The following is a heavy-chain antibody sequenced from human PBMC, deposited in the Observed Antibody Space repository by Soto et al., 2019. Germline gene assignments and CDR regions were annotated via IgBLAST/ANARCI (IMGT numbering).Heavy chain of an antibody. Sequence: QVQLQESGPGLVKPSETLSLTCTVSGGAISGYYWTWIRQPAGKGLEWIGRIYSSGGTKYNPSLTSRVTMSPDTSKTQSPPRRISVTAADTAVYYCARGQRFSASFDPRGQGTLVTVSS. CDR2: IYSSGGT. CDR1: GGAISGYY. CDR3: ARGQRFSASFDP. J-gene: IGHJ5*02. D-gene: IGHD3-3*01. V-gene: IGHV4-4*07.